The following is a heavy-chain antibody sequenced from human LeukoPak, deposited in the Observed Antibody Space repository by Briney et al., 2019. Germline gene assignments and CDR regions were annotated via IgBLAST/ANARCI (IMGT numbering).Heavy chain of an antibody. CDR1: GFTFSSYG. Sequence: GGSLILSCAASGFTFSSYGMHWVRQAPDKGLEWVAVIWYDGSNKYYADSVKGRFTISRDNSKNTLYLQMNSLRAEDTAVYYCARDHGSGSYFSHCDYWGQGTLVTVSS. V-gene: IGHV3-33*01. D-gene: IGHD3-10*01. CDR2: IWYDGSNK. CDR3: ARDHGSGSYFSHCDY. J-gene: IGHJ4*02.